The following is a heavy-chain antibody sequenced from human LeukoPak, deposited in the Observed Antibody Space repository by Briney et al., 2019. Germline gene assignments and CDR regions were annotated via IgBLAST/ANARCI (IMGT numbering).Heavy chain of an antibody. D-gene: IGHD5-12*01. CDR1: GGTFSSYA. CDR3: ASQNGGGYRGYADLGHFDY. J-gene: IGHJ4*02. Sequence: ASVKVSCKASGGTFSSYAISWVRQAPGQGLEWMGGIIPIFGTANYAQKFQGRVTITTDESTSTAYMELSSLRSEDTAVYYCASQNGGGYRGYADLGHFDYWGQGTLVTVSS. V-gene: IGHV1-69*05. CDR2: IIPIFGTA.